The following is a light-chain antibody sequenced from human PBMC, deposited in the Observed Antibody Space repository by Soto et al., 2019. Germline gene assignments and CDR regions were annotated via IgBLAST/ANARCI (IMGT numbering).Light chain of an antibody. V-gene: IGKV3-20*01. CDR3: QQYDNSIT. CDR1: QSVSSTY. J-gene: IGKJ5*01. Sequence: EIVLTQSPDTLSLSPGETATLSCRASQSVSSTYLAWYHQKPGQAPRLLIFGASRRATGIPDRFSGSGSGTDFTLTISRLEPEYFAVYYCQQYDNSITFGQGTRLEIE. CDR2: GAS.